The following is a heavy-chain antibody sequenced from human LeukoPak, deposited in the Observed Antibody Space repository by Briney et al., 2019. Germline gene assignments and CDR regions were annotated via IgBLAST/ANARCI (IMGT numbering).Heavy chain of an antibody. D-gene: IGHD5-18*01. V-gene: IGHV3-48*01. J-gene: IGHJ4*02. CDR3: AREDRAMVMGY. CDR2: ISSSSSTI. Sequence: PGGSLRLSCAASGFTFSSYSMNWVRQAPGRGLEWVSYISSSSSTIYYADSVKGRFTISRDNAKNSLYLQMNSLRAEDTAVYYCAREDRAMVMGYWGQGTLVTVSS. CDR1: GFTFSSYS.